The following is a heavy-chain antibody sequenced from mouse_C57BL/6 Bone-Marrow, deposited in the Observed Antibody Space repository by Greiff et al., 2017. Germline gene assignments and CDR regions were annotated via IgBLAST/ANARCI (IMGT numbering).Heavy chain of an antibody. V-gene: IGHV1-69*01. CDR2: IDPADSYT. Sequence: QVQLQQPGAELVMPGASVKLSCKASGYTFTSYWMHWVQQRPGHGLEWIGEIDPADSYTNYNQKFKGKSTLTVDKSSSTAYMQLSSLTSEDSAVYCCARGGYYALDYWGRGTSVTVSS. CDR1: GYTFTSYW. J-gene: IGHJ4*01. CDR3: ARGGYYALDY.